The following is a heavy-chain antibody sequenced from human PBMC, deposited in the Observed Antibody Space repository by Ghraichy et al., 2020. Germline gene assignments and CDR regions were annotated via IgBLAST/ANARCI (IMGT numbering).Heavy chain of an antibody. CDR2: IFHSGSA. Sequence: SETLSLTCDVSGGSISNSNWWSWVRQSPGKGLEWIGEIFHSGSANYNPSLKSRVIISIDKSKNQFSLKVSSLTAADTAVYYCASQGVHGEYWGQGTLVTVSS. D-gene: IGHD5/OR15-5a*01. CDR3: ASQGVHGEY. V-gene: IGHV4-4*02. J-gene: IGHJ4*02. CDR1: GGSISNSNW.